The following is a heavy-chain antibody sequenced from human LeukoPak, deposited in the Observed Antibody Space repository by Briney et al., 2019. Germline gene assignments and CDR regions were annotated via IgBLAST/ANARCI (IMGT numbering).Heavy chain of an antibody. J-gene: IGHJ4*02. CDR3: ARRELLWFGVRLWGGYFDY. Sequence: SETLSLTCTVSGGSISSSTYYGGWIRQPPGKGLEWIGSIFYSGNTYYNPSLKSRVTISVDTSKNQFSLKLSSVTAADTAVYYCARRELLWFGVRLWGGYFDYWGQGTLVTVSS. D-gene: IGHD3-10*01. V-gene: IGHV4-39*07. CDR1: GGSISSSTYY. CDR2: IFYSGNT.